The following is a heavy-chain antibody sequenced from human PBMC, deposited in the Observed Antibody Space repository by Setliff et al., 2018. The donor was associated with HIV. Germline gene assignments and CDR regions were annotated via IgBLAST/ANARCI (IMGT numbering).Heavy chain of an antibody. V-gene: IGHV3-48*03. D-gene: IGHD6-19*01. CDR1: GFIFSSYE. J-gene: IGHJ4*02. Sequence: GSLRLSCAASGFIFSSYEMNWVRQAPGKGLEWVSYISSSGSPIHYADSVRGRFTISRDNAKNSLYLQINSLRAEDTALYYCAREGFSGWYLNYWGQGTLVTVSS. CDR3: AREGFSGWYLNY. CDR2: ISSSGSPI.